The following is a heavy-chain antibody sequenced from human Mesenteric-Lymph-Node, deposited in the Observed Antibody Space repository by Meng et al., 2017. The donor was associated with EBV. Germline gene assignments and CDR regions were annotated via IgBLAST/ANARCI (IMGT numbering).Heavy chain of an antibody. J-gene: IGHJ4*02. V-gene: IGHV4-39*07. CDR2: MYYSGIT. Sequence: QLRVKDAGPRLCKSSGPLSLTCSVSCGSINSDSYYWGWIRQPPGKGLEWIGSMYYSGITYYNPSLKSRVTISADTSKNQFSLKLSSVTAADTAVYYCAIGYSSGWCVYWGQGTLVTVSS. CDR1: CGSINSDSYY. CDR3: AIGYSSGWCVY. D-gene: IGHD6-19*01.